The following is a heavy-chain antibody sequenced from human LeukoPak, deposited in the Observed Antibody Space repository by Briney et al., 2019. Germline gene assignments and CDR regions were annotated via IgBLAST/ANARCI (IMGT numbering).Heavy chain of an antibody. Sequence: SETPSLTCTVSGDSINNNNYYWGWIRQPPGKGLEWIGNIYYNGRTYYSPSLKSRGTISVDTSNNQFSLKLSSVTAADTAVYYCARITDRTIFGEIMHGFDIWGQGTPVTVSS. D-gene: IGHD3-3*01. CDR2: IYYNGRT. CDR3: ARITDRTIFGEIMHGFDI. CDR1: GDSINNNNYY. V-gene: IGHV4-39*01. J-gene: IGHJ3*02.